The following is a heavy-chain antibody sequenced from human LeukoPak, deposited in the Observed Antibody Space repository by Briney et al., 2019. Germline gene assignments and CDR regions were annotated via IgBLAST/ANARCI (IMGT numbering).Heavy chain of an antibody. CDR2: ISGSSNYI. CDR1: GFTFSDHR. J-gene: IGHJ4*02. CDR3: AREPSGWYLDY. V-gene: IGHV3-21*01. D-gene: IGHD6-19*01. Sequence: MTGGSLRLSCAASGFTFSDHRINWVRQAPGKGLEWVSYISGSSNYIYYADSVKGRFTISRDPAKSSAYLQMNGLRVEDTALYFCAREPSGWYLDYWGQGTLVTVS.